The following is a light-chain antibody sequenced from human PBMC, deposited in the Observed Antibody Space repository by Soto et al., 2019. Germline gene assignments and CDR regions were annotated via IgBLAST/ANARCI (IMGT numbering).Light chain of an antibody. CDR1: QSGSNN. CDR2: GAS. J-gene: IGKJ4*01. Sequence: EIVMTQSPATLSVSPGEGATLSCRASQSGSNNLAWYQQNPGQAPRLLIYGASTRATGIPARFSGSGSGTEFTLTISSLQSEDFAVYYCQQYNNWPPLTFGGGTKVQIK. CDR3: QQYNNWPPLT. V-gene: IGKV3-15*01.